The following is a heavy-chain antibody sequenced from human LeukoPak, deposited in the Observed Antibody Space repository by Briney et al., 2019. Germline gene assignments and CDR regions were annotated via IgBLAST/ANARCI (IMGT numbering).Heavy chain of an antibody. V-gene: IGHV3-74*01. D-gene: IGHD3-10*01. CDR2: TNSDGSST. J-gene: IGHJ6*02. CDR3: ARIVRYGSAPLYSFGLDV. Sequence: GGSLRLSCAASGFIFSSYWMDWVRQAPGKGLIWFSRTNSDGSSTIYADSVKGRFTVSRDNAKNTVYLQMNSLRVEDTAIYYCARIVRYGSAPLYSFGLDVWGQGTTVIVSS. CDR1: GFIFSSYW.